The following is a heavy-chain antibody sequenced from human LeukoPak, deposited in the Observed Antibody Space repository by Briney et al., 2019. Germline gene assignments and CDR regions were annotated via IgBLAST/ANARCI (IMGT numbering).Heavy chain of an antibody. Sequence: GGSLRLSCAASGFTVSSNYMSWVRQAPGKGLEWVSVIYSGGSTYYADSVKGRFTISRDNSKNTLFLQMNSLRAEDTAVYYCAKPSYGDPLDAFDIWGQGTLVTVSS. CDR3: AKPSYGDPLDAFDI. V-gene: IGHV3-53*01. J-gene: IGHJ3*02. CDR1: GFTVSSNY. D-gene: IGHD4-17*01. CDR2: IYSGGST.